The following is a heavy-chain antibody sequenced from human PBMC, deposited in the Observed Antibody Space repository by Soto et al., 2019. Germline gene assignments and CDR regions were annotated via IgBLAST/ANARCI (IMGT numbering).Heavy chain of an antibody. CDR1: GGTFSSHG. V-gene: IGHV1-69*06. CDR2: IIPTFGTP. CDR3: ASERSAQYFDF. D-gene: IGHD1-26*01. J-gene: IGHJ4*02. Sequence: QVQLVQSGTVVQRRGSSVKVSCQASGGTFSSHGMAWVRQAPGQGLEWMGGIIPTFGTPPYAPKFQGRVTITADKSTNTAYMELSSLRSEDTGVYYCASERSAQYFDFWGQGTLITVSS.